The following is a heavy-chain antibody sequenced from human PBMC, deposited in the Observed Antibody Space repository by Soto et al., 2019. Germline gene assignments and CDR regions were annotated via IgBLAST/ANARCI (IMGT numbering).Heavy chain of an antibody. D-gene: IGHD5-12*01. J-gene: IGHJ6*02. Sequence: QVQLVESGGGVVQPGTSLRLSCAASEFMVSNHAMNWVRQAPGKGMEWLAVISYDGTKKYYADSVKGRFTISRNNSKNPLFLQMTNPRAEETAIYYCARGAYIVAAPISRGLDVWGQGTTVTVSS. CDR1: EFMVSNHA. CDR3: ARGAYIVAAPISRGLDV. V-gene: IGHV3-30*03. CDR2: ISYDGTKK.